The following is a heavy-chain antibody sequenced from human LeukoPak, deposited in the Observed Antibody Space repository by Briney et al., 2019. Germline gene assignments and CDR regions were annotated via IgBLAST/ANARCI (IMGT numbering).Heavy chain of an antibody. V-gene: IGHV4-39*07. CDR1: GGSISSSSYY. D-gene: IGHD3-10*01. CDR3: ARVGYGSGSSN. Sequence: PSETLSLTCTVSGGSISSSSYYWGWIRQPPGKGLEWIGSIYYSGSTYYNPSLKSRVTISVDTSKNQFSLKLSSVTAADTAVYYCARVGYGSGSSNWGQGTLVTVSS. J-gene: IGHJ4*02. CDR2: IYYSGST.